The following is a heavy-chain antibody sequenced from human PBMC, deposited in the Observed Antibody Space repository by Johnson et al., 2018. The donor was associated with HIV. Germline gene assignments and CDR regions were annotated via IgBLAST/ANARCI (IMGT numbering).Heavy chain of an antibody. D-gene: IGHD1-1*01. CDR3: ARDLDLREDLAFDI. J-gene: IGHJ3*02. Sequence: VQLVESGGGVVRPGGSLRLSCEVSGFTFDEYGMSWVRQAPGKGLEWVSGINWNGGSTGYADSVKGRFTISRDNARNLLYLQMNSVRAEDTAVYYCARDLDLREDLAFDIWGQGTMVTVSS. CDR2: INWNGGST. V-gene: IGHV3-20*04. CDR1: GFTFDEYG.